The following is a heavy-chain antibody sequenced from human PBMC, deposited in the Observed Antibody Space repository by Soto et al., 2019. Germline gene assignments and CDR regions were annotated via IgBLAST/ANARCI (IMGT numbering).Heavy chain of an antibody. Sequence: PGGSLRLSCSASGFTFSSYAMHWVRQAPGKGLEYVSSISTNGGSTHYADSVKGRLTISRDNSKNTQYLQMSSLRSDDTAVYYCVKGEYYYDSSGYYPFDYWGQGT. J-gene: IGHJ4*02. CDR2: ISTNGGST. V-gene: IGHV3-64D*06. CDR1: GFTFSSYA. CDR3: VKGEYYYDSSGYYPFDY. D-gene: IGHD3-22*01.